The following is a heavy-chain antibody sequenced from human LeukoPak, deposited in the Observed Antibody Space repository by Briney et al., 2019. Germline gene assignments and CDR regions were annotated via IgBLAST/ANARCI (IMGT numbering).Heavy chain of an antibody. CDR3: TRVGSGYPFDC. Sequence: GGSLRLSCAASGFTFSGSAMHWVRQASGKGLEWVGRIRNKANNYATTYAAAVKGRFTISRDDSQNTAYLQMNSLKTEDTAVYYCTRVGSGYPFDCWGQGTLVTVSS. D-gene: IGHD5-12*01. V-gene: IGHV3-73*01. CDR2: IRNKANNYAT. J-gene: IGHJ4*02. CDR1: GFTFSGSA.